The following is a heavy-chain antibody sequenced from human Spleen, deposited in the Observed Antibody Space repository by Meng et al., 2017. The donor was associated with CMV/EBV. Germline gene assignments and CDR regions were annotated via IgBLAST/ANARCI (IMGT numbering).Heavy chain of an antibody. V-gene: IGHV3-21*01. D-gene: IGHD2-8*01. Sequence: SLRLSCVGSGFTFSSYSMNWVRQAPGKGLEWVSSISSSSSYIYYADSVKGRFIISRDNAENSLYLQMSSLRAEDTAVYYCARAQVYYFDSWGQGTLVTVSS. J-gene: IGHJ4*02. CDR3: ARAQVYYFDS. CDR2: ISSSSSYI. CDR1: GFTFSSYS.